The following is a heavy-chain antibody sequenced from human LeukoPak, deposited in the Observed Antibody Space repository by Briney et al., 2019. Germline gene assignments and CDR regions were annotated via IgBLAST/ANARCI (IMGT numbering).Heavy chain of an antibody. CDR1: GYTFTSYG. V-gene: IGHV1-18*01. CDR2: ISAYNGNT. CDR3: ARDPARITMEGSWFDP. D-gene: IGHD3-10*01. J-gene: IGHJ5*02. Sequence: ASVKVSCKASGYTFTSYGISWVRQAPGQGLEWMGWISAYNGNTNYAQRLQGRVTMTTDTSTSTAYMELRSLRSDDTAVYYCARDPARITMEGSWFDPWGQGTLVTVSS.